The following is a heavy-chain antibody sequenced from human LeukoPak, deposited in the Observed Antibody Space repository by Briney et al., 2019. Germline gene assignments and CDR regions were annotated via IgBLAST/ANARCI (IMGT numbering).Heavy chain of an antibody. J-gene: IGHJ5*02. V-gene: IGHV4-38-2*02. CDR2: IYHSGST. CDR3: ARGNYYGSGSYCWFDP. D-gene: IGHD3-10*01. Sequence: SETLSLTCTVSGYSISSGYYWGWIRQPPGKGLEWIGSIYHSGSTYYNPSLKSRVTISVDTSKNQFSLKLSSVTAADTAVYYCARGNYYGSGSYCWFDPWGQGTLVTVSS. CDR1: GYSISSGYY.